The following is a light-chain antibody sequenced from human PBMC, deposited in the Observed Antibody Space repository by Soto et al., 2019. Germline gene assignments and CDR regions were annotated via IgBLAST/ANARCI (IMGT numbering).Light chain of an antibody. Sequence: QSALTQPPSVSGSPGQSVTISCTGTSSDVGSSNGVSWYQQPPGTAPKLMIYDVSNRPSGVPDRFSGSKSVNTASLTISGLQAEDEADYYCSSYTSTSTYVFGTGTKLTVL. CDR1: SSDVGSSNG. J-gene: IGLJ1*01. CDR3: SSYTSTSTYV. CDR2: DVS. V-gene: IGLV2-18*02.